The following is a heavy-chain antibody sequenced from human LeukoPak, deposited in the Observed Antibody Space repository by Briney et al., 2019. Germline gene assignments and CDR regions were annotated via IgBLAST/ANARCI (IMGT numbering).Heavy chain of an antibody. J-gene: IGHJ4*02. CDR2: ISSSSSYI. Sequence: GGSLRLSCAASGFNFRNYRMNWVRQAPEKGLEWVSYISSSSSYIYYADSVKGRFTISRDNAQNSLYLQMNSLRAEDTALYYCARMDYGESSFDYWGQGTLVTVSS. CDR1: GFNFRNYR. D-gene: IGHD4-17*01. V-gene: IGHV3-21*01. CDR3: ARMDYGESSFDY.